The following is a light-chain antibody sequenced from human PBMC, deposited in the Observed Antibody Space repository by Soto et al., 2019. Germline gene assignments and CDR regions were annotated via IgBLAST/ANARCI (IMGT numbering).Light chain of an antibody. CDR3: RSYTTSNTRQIV. CDR2: DVS. CDR1: SSDVGGYNY. V-gene: IGLV2-14*01. Sequence: QSARTQPVSVSGSPGQSITISCTGTSSDVGGYNYVSWYQQHPGKAPKFMIYDVSNRPSGVSNRFSGSKSGNTASLTISGLQAEDEADYYCRSYTTSNTRQIVFGTGTKVT. J-gene: IGLJ1*01.